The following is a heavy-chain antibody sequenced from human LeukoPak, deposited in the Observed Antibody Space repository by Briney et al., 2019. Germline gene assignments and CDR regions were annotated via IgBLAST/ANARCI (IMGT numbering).Heavy chain of an antibody. V-gene: IGHV1-2*02. D-gene: IGHD3-22*01. J-gene: IGHJ4*02. Sequence: ASVKVSYKASGYTFTGYYMHWVRQAPGQGLEWMGWINPNSGGTNYAQKFQGRVTMTRDTSISTAYMELSRLRSDDTAVYYCARVEDSSGYYWVYFDYWGQGTLVTVSS. CDR1: GYTFTGYY. CDR3: ARVEDSSGYYWVYFDY. CDR2: INPNSGGT.